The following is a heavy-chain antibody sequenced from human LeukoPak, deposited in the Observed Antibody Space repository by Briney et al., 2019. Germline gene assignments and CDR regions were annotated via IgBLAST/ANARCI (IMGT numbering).Heavy chain of an antibody. J-gene: IGHJ3*02. V-gene: IGHV1-18*01. CDR3: AREGGAARSHCYSI. D-gene: IGHD2-15*01. Sequence: ASVKVSCKASGYTFTSYTISWVRQAPGQGLEWMGWISAYNGNTNYAQKLQGRVTMTTDTSTSTAYMELRSLRSDDTAAYYCAREGGAARSHCYSIWGQGTMVTVSS. CDR2: ISAYNGNT. CDR1: GYTFTSYT.